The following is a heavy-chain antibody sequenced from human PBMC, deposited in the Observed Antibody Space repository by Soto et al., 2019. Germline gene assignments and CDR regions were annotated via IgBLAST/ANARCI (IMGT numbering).Heavy chain of an antibody. Sequence: QVQLQESGPGLVKPSETLSLTCTVSGGSISSYYWSWIRQPPGKGLEWIGYIYYSGSTNYNPSLTSRVTISVDTSKNQFSLKLSSVTAADTAVYSCASDPGSWYFDYWGQGTLVTVSS. V-gene: IGHV4-59*01. CDR2: IYYSGST. CDR3: ASDPGSWYFDY. J-gene: IGHJ4*02. D-gene: IGHD6-13*01. CDR1: GGSISSYY.